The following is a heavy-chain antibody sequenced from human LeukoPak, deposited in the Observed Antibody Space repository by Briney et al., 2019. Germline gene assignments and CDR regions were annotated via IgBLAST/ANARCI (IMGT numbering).Heavy chain of an antibody. D-gene: IGHD5-18*01. J-gene: IGHJ4*02. V-gene: IGHV3-74*01. CDR3: ARHGELWSLDY. CDR2: INSDGSST. CDR1: GFTFSSYW. Sequence: GGSLRLSCAASGFTFSSYWMHWVRQAPGKGLVWVSRINSDGSSTSYADSVKGRFTISRDNAKNTLYLQMNSLRAEDTAAYYCARHGELWSLDYWGQGTLVTVSS.